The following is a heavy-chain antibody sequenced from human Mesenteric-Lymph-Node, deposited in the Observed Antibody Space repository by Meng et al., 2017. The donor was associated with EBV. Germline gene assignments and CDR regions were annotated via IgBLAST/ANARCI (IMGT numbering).Heavy chain of an antibody. J-gene: IGHJ4*02. CDR2: INVGSGDT. CDR3: ARGRTTVTSRYFDY. CDR1: GYTFTTYA. Sequence: QVQFVHAGAEVKKPGASVKVSCKASGYTFTTYAMHWLRQAPGQSLEWMGWINVGSGDTKYLQKLQGRVTITRDTSASTTYLELSSLRSEDTAVYYCARGRTTVTSRYFDYWGQGSLVTVSS. D-gene: IGHD4-17*01. V-gene: IGHV1-3*01.